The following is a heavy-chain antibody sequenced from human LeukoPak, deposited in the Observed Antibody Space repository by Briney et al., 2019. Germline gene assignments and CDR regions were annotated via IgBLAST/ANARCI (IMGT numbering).Heavy chain of an antibody. J-gene: IGHJ4*02. D-gene: IGHD1-26*01. CDR2: IYYSGST. CDR3: VGEWELQPY. CDR1: GGSISSSSYY. Sequence: SETLSLTCTVSGGSISSSSYYWGWIRQPPGKGLEWIGSIYYSGSTYYNPSLKSRVTISVDTSKNQFSLKLSSVTAADTAVYYCVGEWELQPYWGQGTLVTVSS. V-gene: IGHV4-39*07.